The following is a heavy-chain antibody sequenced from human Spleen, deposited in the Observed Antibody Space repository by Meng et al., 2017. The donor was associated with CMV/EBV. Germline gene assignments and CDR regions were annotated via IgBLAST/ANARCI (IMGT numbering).Heavy chain of an antibody. CDR2: INPNSGGT. Sequence: QLVQAGAEVKEPGSSVKVSCKASGGTFSSYAISWVRQAPGQGLEWMGWINPNSGGTNYAQKFQGRVTMTRDTSISTAYMELSRLRSDDTAVYYCARVSYSSPMEDYWGQGTLVTVSS. D-gene: IGHD6-19*01. CDR1: GGTFSSYA. CDR3: ARVSYSSPMEDY. V-gene: IGHV1-2*02. J-gene: IGHJ4*02.